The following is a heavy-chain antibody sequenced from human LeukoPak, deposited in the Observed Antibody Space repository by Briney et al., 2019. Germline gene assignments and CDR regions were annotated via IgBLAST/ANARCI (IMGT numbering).Heavy chain of an antibody. CDR2: ISSSSSYI. V-gene: IGHV3-21*01. J-gene: IGHJ5*02. Sequence: PGGSPRLSCAASGFTFSSYSMNWVRQAPGKGLEWVSSISSSSSYIYYADSVKGRFTISRDNAKNSLYLQMNSLRAEDTAVYYCARGRELSPTRRLNWFDPWGQGTLVTVSS. D-gene: IGHD1-26*01. CDR1: GFTFSSYS. CDR3: ARGRELSPTRRLNWFDP.